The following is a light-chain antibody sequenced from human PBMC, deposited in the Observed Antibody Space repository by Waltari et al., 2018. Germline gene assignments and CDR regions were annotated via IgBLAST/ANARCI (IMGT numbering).Light chain of an antibody. V-gene: IGLV1-44*01. CDR3: ASWDDSLNGHWV. J-gene: IGLJ3*02. Sequence: QSVLTQPPSASGTPGQRVTISCSGSASNIGGNLVNWYQQLPGKAPKLLIYRRGQRPSGVPDRFSGAKTGTSASLAISGLQSDDEADYVCASWDDSLNGHWVFGGGTKVTVL. CDR2: RRG. CDR1: ASNIGGNL.